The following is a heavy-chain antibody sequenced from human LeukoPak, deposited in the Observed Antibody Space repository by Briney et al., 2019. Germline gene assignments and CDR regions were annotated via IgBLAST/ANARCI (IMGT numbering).Heavy chain of an antibody. Sequence: PGGSLRLSCTASGFTFSSYSMNWVRQAPGKGLEWVSAISGSGGSTYYADSVKGRFTISRDNSKNTLYLQMNSLRAEDTAVYYCAKDYYYERSGSLTHYWGQGTLVTVSS. J-gene: IGHJ4*02. D-gene: IGHD3-22*01. CDR2: ISGSGGST. V-gene: IGHV3-23*01. CDR3: AKDYYYERSGSLTHY. CDR1: GFTFSSYS.